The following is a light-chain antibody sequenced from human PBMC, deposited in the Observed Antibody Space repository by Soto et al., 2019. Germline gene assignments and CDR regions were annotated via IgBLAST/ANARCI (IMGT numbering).Light chain of an antibody. V-gene: IGLV2-14*01. CDR2: DVS. Sequence: QSVLTPPASVSGTPGQSITISCTGTSSDVGGYNYVSWYQQHPGKAPKLMIYDVSNRPSGVSNRFSGSKSANTASLTISGLQAEDEADYYCSSHTSSSTSDVFGTGTKVTVL. CDR3: SSHTSSSTSDV. J-gene: IGLJ1*01. CDR1: SSDVGGYNY.